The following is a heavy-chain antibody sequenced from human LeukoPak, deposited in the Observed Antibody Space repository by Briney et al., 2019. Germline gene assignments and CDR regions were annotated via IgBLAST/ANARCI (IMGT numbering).Heavy chain of an antibody. CDR3: ARGGDYYDSSGYSWRPAEIDY. J-gene: IGHJ4*02. D-gene: IGHD3-22*01. CDR2: INRDGSTT. V-gene: IGHV3-74*03. CDR1: GFTFSSYW. Sequence: QPGGSLRLSCAASGFTFSSYWMHWVRQAPGKGLVWVSRINRDGSTTTYADSVKGRFTVSRDNAKNTLNLQMNSLRAEDTAVYYCARGGDYYDSSGYSWRPAEIDYWGQGTLVTVSS.